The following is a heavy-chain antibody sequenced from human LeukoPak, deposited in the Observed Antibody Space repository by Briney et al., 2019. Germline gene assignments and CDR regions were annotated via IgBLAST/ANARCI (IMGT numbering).Heavy chain of an antibody. Sequence: GRSLRLSCIASGFTFGDYAMSWVRQAPGKGREGVGFIRSKAYGGTTEYAASVKSRFSISRDYSKSIAYLQMNSLRTEDTAVFYCTRDCSGGSCWGDAFDIWGQGTMVTVSS. CDR1: GFTFGDYA. CDR2: IRSKAYGGTT. V-gene: IGHV3-49*04. J-gene: IGHJ3*02. D-gene: IGHD2-15*01. CDR3: TRDCSGGSCWGDAFDI.